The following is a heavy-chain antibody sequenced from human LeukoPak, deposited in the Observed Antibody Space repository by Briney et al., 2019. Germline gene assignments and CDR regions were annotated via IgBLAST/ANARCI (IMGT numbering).Heavy chain of an antibody. CDR1: GFTFSSYA. J-gene: IGHJ6*03. CDR3: ARIPTTAADSDDYYMDV. Sequence: GGSLRLSCAASGFTFSSYAMSWVRQAPGKGLEWVSAISGSGGSTYYADSVKGRFTISRDNSKNTLYLQMNSLRAEDTAVYYCARIPTTAADSDDYYMDVWGKGTTVTVSS. V-gene: IGHV3-23*01. D-gene: IGHD6-13*01. CDR2: ISGSGGST.